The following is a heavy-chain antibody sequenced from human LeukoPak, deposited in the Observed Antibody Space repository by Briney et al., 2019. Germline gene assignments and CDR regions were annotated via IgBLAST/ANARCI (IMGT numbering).Heavy chain of an antibody. CDR3: ARDGDGYDFWTGSPGYYYGMDV. Sequence: ASVKVSCKASGYTFTGYYMHWVRPAPGQGLEWMGWINPNSGGTNYAQKFQGRVTITADKSTSTAYMELSSLRSEDTAVYYCARDGDGYDFWTGSPGYYYGMDVWGQGTTVTVSS. J-gene: IGHJ6*02. CDR1: GYTFTGYY. V-gene: IGHV1-2*02. CDR2: INPNSGGT. D-gene: IGHD3-3*01.